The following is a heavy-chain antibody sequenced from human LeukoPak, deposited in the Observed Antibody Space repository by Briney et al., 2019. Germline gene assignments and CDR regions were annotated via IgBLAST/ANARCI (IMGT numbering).Heavy chain of an antibody. D-gene: IGHD2-15*01. V-gene: IGHV3-33*06. CDR2: IWYDGSNK. J-gene: IGHJ6*03. Sequence: GGSLRLSCAASGFTFSSYGMHWVRQAPGKGLEWAAVIWYDGSNKYYADSVKGRFTISRDNSKNTLYLQMNSLRAEDTAVYYCAKDSGSKGYSFYYMDVWGKGTTVTVSS. CDR3: AKDSGSKGYSFYYMDV. CDR1: GFTFSSYG.